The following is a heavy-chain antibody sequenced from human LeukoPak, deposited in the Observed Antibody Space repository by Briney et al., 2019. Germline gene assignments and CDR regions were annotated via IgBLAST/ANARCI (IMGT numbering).Heavy chain of an antibody. Sequence: SSETLSLTCTVSGGSLSSGSYYWGWIRQPPGKGLEWIGRIYSSGSTNYNPSLKSRVAISVDTSQNQFSLNLSSVTAADTAVYYCARGVDSSGYQYKGFDPWGQGTLVTVSS. CDR2: IYSSGST. J-gene: IGHJ5*02. CDR1: GGSLSSGSYY. V-gene: IGHV4-61*02. D-gene: IGHD3-22*01. CDR3: ARGVDSSGYQYKGFDP.